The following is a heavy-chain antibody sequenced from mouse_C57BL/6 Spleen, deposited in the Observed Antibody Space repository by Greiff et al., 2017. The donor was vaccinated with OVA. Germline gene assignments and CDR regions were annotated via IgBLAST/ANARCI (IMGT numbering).Heavy chain of an antibody. J-gene: IGHJ4*01. V-gene: IGHV2-3*01. Sequence: VQGVESGPGLVPPSQSLSITCTASGFSFTSYCVSWVRQPPGQGLEWLGVIWGDGSRNYHSAPISSLSISKDDSKSHVFLKLNSLQTEGTATYDCAKAKGGYGVRKAMDYWGQGTSVTVSS. CDR2: IWGDGSR. D-gene: IGHD2-2*01. CDR1: GFSFTSYC. CDR3: AKAKGGYGVRKAMDY.